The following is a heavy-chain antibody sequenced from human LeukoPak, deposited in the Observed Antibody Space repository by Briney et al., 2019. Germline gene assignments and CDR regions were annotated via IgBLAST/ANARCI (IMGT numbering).Heavy chain of an antibody. CDR3: ATVAVIRGITYFDY. Sequence: SETLSLTCTVSGGSISSYYWSWIRQPPGNGLEWIAYLFYSGSTDYNPSLESRVTISVDTSKNQFSLKLRSVTAADTAVYYCATVAVIRGITYFDYWGQGTLVTVSS. J-gene: IGHJ4*02. D-gene: IGHD3-10*01. CDR1: GGSISSYY. CDR2: LFYSGST. V-gene: IGHV4-59*01.